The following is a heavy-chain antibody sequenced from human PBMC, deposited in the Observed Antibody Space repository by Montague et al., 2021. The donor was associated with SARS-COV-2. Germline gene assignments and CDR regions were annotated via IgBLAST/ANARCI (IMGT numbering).Heavy chain of an antibody. CDR2: IYYTEST. V-gene: IGHV4-39*01. Sequence: SETLSLTCTVSGGSISSTDHFWGWIRQPPGKGLEWIGSIYYTESTFYTPSLKSRVTISVDTSKNEFSLKLISVTATDTAVYYCARNEEGYGYFDLWGRGTLVTVSS. D-gene: IGHD1-1*01. CDR1: GGSISSTDHF. J-gene: IGHJ2*01. CDR3: ARNEEGYGYFDL.